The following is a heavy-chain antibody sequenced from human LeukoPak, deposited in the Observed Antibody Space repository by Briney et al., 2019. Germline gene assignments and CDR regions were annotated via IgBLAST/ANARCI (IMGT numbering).Heavy chain of an antibody. CDR1: NGSITSDF. J-gene: IGHJ5*02. CDR3: VKGVVVIAKNPEWFGH. D-gene: IGHD2-21*01. CDR2: VHHSGVT. V-gene: IGHV4-59*03. Sequence: PSETLSLTCSVSNGSITSDFWNWIRQPPGKGLEWIGYVHHSGVTNYNPSFNSRVTMSVDTSKNQFSLKVGSVTDADTAVYYCVKGVVVIAKNPEWFGHWGQGTLVIVSS.